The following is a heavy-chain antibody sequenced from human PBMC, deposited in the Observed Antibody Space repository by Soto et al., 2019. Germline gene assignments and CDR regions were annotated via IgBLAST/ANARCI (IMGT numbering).Heavy chain of an antibody. Sequence: GGSLRLSCAASGFTFSTYAMNWVRQAPGQGLEWVSTITPGGDVAYYRDSVRGRLTISRDNPKSTLFLQMSSLRVEDSAVYYCAKSGGYCGNGPCYPNRFDSWGQGALVTVSS. V-gene: IGHV3-23*01. CDR2: ITPGGDVA. D-gene: IGHD2-15*01. CDR3: AKSGGYCGNGPCYPNRFDS. CDR1: GFTFSTYA. J-gene: IGHJ5*01.